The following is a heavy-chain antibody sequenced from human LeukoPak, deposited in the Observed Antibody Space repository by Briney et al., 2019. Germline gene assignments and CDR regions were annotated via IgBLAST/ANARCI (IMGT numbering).Heavy chain of an antibody. CDR3: AREYCSSTSCYFDY. CDR2: IYYSGST. D-gene: IGHD2-2*01. J-gene: IGHJ4*02. V-gene: IGHV4-59*01. CDR1: GGSISSYY. Sequence: SETLSLTCTVSGGSISSYYWTWIRQPPGKGLEWIGYIYYSGSTYYNPSHKSRVTISVDTSKNQFSLKLSSVTAADTAVYYCAREYCSSTSCYFDYWGQGTLVTVSS.